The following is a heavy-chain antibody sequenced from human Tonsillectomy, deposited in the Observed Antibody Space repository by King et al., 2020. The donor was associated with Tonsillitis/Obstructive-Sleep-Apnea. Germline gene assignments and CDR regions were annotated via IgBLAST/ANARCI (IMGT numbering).Heavy chain of an antibody. D-gene: IGHD3-22*01. CDR2: ISGSGGST. CDR1: GFTFSSYA. J-gene: IGHJ6*03. CDR3: AKEGSTYDSSVYYFLFPYYYYYYMDV. V-gene: IGHV3-23*04. Sequence: VQLVESGGGLVQPGGSLRLSCAASGFTFSSYAMSWVRQAPGKGLEWVSAISGSGGSTYYADSVKGRFTISRDNSKNTLYLQMNSLRAEDTAVYYCAKEGSTYDSSVYYFLFPYYYYYYMDVWGKGTTVTVSS.